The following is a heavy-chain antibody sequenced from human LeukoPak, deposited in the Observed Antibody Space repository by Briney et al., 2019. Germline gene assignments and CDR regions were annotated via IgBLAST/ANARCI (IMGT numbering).Heavy chain of an antibody. CDR1: GGTFSSYA. V-gene: IGHV1-69*13. D-gene: IGHD3-3*01. CDR2: IIPIFGTA. Sequence: SVKVSCKASGGTFSSYAISWVRQAPGQGLEWMGGIIPIFGTANYAQKFQGRVTITADESTSTAYMELSSLRSEDTGVYYCARDGRYDFWSGPNLFDPWGQGTLVTVSS. CDR3: ARDGRYDFWSGPNLFDP. J-gene: IGHJ5*02.